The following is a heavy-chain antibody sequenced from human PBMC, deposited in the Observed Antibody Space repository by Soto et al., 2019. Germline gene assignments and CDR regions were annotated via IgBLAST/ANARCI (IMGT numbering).Heavy chain of an antibody. J-gene: IGHJ6*02. V-gene: IGHV1-46*01. D-gene: IGHD6-6*01. CDR3: ARDSSSSYYYYGMDV. CDR2: INPSGGST. Sequence: ASVKVSCKASGYTFTSYYMHWVRQAPGQGLEWMGIINPSGGSTSYAQKFQGRVTMTRDTSTSTVYMELSSLRSEDTAVYYCARDSSSSYYYYGMDVWGQGTTVTVSS. CDR1: GYTFTSYY.